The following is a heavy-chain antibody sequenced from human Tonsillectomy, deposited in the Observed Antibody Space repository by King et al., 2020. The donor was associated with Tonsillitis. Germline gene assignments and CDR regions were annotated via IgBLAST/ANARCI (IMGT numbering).Heavy chain of an antibody. CDR2: IKQAGSLL. CDR3: VRDNGLGMDV. Sequence: VQLVESGGGLVQPGGSLRLSCAASGFTFTTYWMNWVRQAPGKGLEWVANIKQAGSLLPYVDSVKGRFTISRDNAKTSVWLQMNSLGAEDTAVYYCVRDNGLGMDVWGQGTTVTVSS. CDR1: GFTFTTYW. V-gene: IGHV3-7*01. D-gene: IGHD2-8*01. J-gene: IGHJ6*02.